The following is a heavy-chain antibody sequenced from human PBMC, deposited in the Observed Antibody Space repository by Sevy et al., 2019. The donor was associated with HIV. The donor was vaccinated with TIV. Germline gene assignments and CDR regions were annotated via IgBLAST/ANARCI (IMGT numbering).Heavy chain of an antibody. CDR3: ARLGDMITFGGVIVK. J-gene: IGHJ4*02. Sequence: GGSLRLSCAASGFTFSSYWMHWVRQAPGKGLVWVSRINSDGSSTSYADSVKDRFTISRDNAKNTLYLQMNSLRAEDTAVYYCARLGDMITFGGVIVKWGQGTLVTVSS. V-gene: IGHV3-74*01. D-gene: IGHD3-16*02. CDR1: GFTFSSYW. CDR2: INSDGSST.